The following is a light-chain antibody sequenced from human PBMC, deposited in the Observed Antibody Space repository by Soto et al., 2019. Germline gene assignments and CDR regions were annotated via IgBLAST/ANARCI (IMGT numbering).Light chain of an antibody. CDR3: SSNAGNINLI. CDR1: SSDVGSSNY. V-gene: IGLV2-8*01. CDR2: EVS. J-gene: IGLJ2*01. Sequence: QSVLTQPPPASGSPGQSVTISCTGTSSDVGSSNYVSWYQQHPGKAPKLLIYEVSKRPSGVPDRFSGSKSGNTASLTVSGLQAEDEADYYCSSNAGNINLIFGGGTKLTVL.